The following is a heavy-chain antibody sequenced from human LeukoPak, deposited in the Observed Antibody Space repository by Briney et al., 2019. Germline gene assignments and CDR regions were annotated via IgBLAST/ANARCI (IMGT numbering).Heavy chain of an antibody. CDR2: ISGSGGST. CDR3: AKDQYCTGGVCPADY. Sequence: GGSLRLSCAASGFTFSSYAMSWVRQAPGKELEWVSAISGSGGSTYYADSVKGRFTISRDNSKNTLYLQMNSLRAEDTAVYYCAKDQYCTGGVCPADYWGQGTLVTVSS. D-gene: IGHD2-8*02. V-gene: IGHV3-23*01. CDR1: GFTFSSYA. J-gene: IGHJ4*02.